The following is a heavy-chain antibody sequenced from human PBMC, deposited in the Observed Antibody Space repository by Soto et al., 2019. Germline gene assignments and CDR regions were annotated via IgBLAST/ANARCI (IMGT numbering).Heavy chain of an antibody. J-gene: IGHJ2*01. D-gene: IGHD4-17*01. CDR1: GFTVSSNY. Sequence: SGGSLRLSCAASGFTVSSNYMSWVRQAPGKGLEWVSVISGSGGSTYYADSVKGRFTISRDNSKNTLYLQMNSLRAEDTAVYYCAKRTVGWYFDLWGRGTLVTVSS. CDR3: AKRTVGWYFDL. CDR2: ISGSGGST. V-gene: IGHV3-23*01.